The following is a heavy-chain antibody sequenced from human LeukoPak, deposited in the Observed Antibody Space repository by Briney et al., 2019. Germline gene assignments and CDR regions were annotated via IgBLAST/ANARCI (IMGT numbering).Heavy chain of an antibody. J-gene: IGHJ3*02. CDR2: ISGSDNTR. Sequence: GGSLRLSCAASGFTFSSYPMNWVRQAPGRGLEWVSYISGSDNTRSYADSVKGRFTISGDNAKSSLSLQMNNLRAEDTAVYYCARRAAAGHLDGFDSWGQGTLITVS. D-gene: IGHD6-13*01. V-gene: IGHV3-48*03. CDR3: ARRAAAGHLDGFDS. CDR1: GFTFSSYP.